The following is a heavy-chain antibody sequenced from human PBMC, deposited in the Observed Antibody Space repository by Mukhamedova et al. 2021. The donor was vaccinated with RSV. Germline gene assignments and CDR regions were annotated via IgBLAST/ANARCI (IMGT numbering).Heavy chain of an antibody. Sequence: GLEWVALISYDGSDKYYVDSVKGRFTVSRDSSKRTLYLQMNSLRGEDTAVYYCARDRYNGYCTTTTCYSPLYYFDYWGQGTLVIV. J-gene: IGHJ4*02. V-gene: IGHV3-30*04. CDR2: ISYDGSDK. D-gene: IGHD2-2*02. CDR3: ARDRYNGYCTTTTCYSPLYYFDY.